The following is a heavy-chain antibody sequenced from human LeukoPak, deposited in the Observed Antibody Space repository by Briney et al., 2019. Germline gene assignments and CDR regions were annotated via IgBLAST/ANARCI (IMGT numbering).Heavy chain of an antibody. CDR3: ARALIVGATMFDY. CDR2: IYTSGST. V-gene: IGHV4-61*02. J-gene: IGHJ4*02. Sequence: SETLSLTCTVSGGSISSGSYYWSWIRRPAGKGLEWIGRIYTSGSTNYDPSLKSRVTISVDTSKNQFSLKLSSVTAADTAVYYCARALIVGATMFDYWGQGTLVTVSS. CDR1: GGSISSGSYY. D-gene: IGHD1-26*01.